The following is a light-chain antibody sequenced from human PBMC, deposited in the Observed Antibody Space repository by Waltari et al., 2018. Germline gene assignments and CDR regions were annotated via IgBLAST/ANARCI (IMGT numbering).Light chain of an antibody. CDR3: MQVFQTPIT. CDR2: LGS. Sequence: DIVMTQSPFSLPVTPGEPASTTCRSSQGLLHSNGNNYLNWYLQKPGQSPQLLIYLGSNRASGVPDRFSGSGSGTDFTLRMSRVEAEDVGIYYCMQVFQTPITFGQGARLEIK. CDR1: QGLLHSNGNNY. V-gene: IGKV2-28*01. J-gene: IGKJ5*01.